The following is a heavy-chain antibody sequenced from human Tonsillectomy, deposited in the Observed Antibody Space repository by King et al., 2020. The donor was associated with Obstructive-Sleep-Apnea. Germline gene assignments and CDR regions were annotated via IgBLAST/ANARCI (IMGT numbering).Heavy chain of an antibody. J-gene: IGHJ3*02. V-gene: IGHV3-7*03. D-gene: IGHD3-9*01. CDR2: IRQDESQK. Sequence: VQLVESGGGLVQPGGSLRLSCAASGFTFGSYWMTWVRQAPGRGLEWVANIRQDESQKYYVDSVKGRFTISRDNAKNSLYLQMNSLRADDTAVYYCARDRSYVTTGYYYDVFDMWGQGTMVTVSS. CDR1: GFTFGSYW. CDR3: ARDRSYVTTGYYYDVFDM.